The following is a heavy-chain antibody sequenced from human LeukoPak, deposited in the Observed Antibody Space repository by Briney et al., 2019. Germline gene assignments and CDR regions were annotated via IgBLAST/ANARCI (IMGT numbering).Heavy chain of an antibody. CDR3: AKDSSKQWLSFDY. J-gene: IGHJ4*02. D-gene: IGHD6-19*01. Sequence: GGSLRLSCAASGFTFSSYAMSWVRQAPGKGLEWVSAISGSGGSTYYADSVKGRFTISRDNSENTLYLQMNSLRAEDTAVYYCAKDSSKQWLSFDYWGQGTLVTVSS. CDR2: ISGSGGST. CDR1: GFTFSSYA. V-gene: IGHV3-23*01.